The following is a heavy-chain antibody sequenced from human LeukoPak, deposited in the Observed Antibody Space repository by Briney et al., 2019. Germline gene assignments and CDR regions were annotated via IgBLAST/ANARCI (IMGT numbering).Heavy chain of an antibody. CDR1: GYTFTSYD. J-gene: IGHJ4*02. D-gene: IGHD3-16*01. Sequence: GASVKVSCKASGYTFTSYDINWVRQATGQGLEWMGWMNPNSGNTGYAQKFQGRVTMTEDTSTDTAYMELSSLRSEDTAVYYCATGPGGEDLIWGQGTLVTVSS. V-gene: IGHV1-8*01. CDR2: MNPNSGNT. CDR3: ATGPGGEDLI.